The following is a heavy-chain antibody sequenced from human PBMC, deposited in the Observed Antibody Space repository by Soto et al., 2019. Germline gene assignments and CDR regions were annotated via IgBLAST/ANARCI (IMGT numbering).Heavy chain of an antibody. D-gene: IGHD3-22*01. CDR3: AKDRSKYYYDSSGYYLNYFDY. V-gene: IGHV3-23*01. J-gene: IGHJ4*02. CDR1: GFTFSSYA. CDR2: ISGSGGST. Sequence: GGSLRLSCAASGFTFSSYAMSWVRQAPGKGLEWVSAISGSGGSTYYADSVKGRFTISRDNSKKTLYLQMNSLRAEDTAVYYCAKDRSKYYYDSSGYYLNYFDYWGQGTLVTVSS.